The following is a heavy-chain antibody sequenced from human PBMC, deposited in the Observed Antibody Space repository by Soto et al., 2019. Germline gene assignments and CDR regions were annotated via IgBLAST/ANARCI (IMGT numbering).Heavy chain of an antibody. D-gene: IGHD5-12*01. J-gene: IGHJ3*01. CDR1: GFSVSNNY. Sequence: QLVESGGGLVQPGGSLRLSCAASGFSVSNNYMKWLRQAPGKGLEWVSLIYSGGSTYYAGSVKGRFTISRDNSKNTLFLQMYSLRVEDRAVYYCARDRGYRWGQGTMVTVSS. CDR2: IYSGGST. CDR3: ARDRGYR. V-gene: IGHV3-66*01.